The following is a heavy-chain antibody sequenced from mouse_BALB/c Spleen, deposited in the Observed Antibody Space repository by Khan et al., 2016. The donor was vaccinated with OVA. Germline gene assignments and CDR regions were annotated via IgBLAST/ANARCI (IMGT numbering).Heavy chain of an antibody. D-gene: IGHD1-1*01. J-gene: IGHJ3*01. Sequence: VQLKESGGDLVKPGGSLKLSCAASGFTFSTYGMSWVRQTPDKRLEWVATVSTGGSYTYYPDSVKGRFTISRDNAKNTLYLQMSGLKSEDTAMFYCTRLALYYVREVFAYWGQGNLVTVPA. CDR3: TRLALYYVREVFAY. V-gene: IGHV5-6*01. CDR2: VSTGGSYT. CDR1: GFTFSTYG.